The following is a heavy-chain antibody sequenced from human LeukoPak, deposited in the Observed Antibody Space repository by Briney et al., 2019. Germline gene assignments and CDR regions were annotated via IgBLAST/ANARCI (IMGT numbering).Heavy chain of an antibody. CDR2: INHSGST. Sequence: SETLSLTCAVYGGSFSGYYWSWIRQPPGKGLEWIGEINHSGSTNYNPSLKSRVTISVDTSKNQFSLKLSSVTAADTAVYYCARGGVVTGDYFDYWGQGTLVTVSS. CDR1: GGSFSGYY. CDR3: ARGGVVTGDYFDY. D-gene: IGHD2-21*02. J-gene: IGHJ4*02. V-gene: IGHV4-34*01.